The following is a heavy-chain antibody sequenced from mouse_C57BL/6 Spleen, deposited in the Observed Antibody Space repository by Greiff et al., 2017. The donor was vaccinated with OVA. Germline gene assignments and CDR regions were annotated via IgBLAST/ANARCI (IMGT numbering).Heavy chain of an antibody. V-gene: IGHV5-17*01. D-gene: IGHD4-1*01. Sequence: LVESGGGLVKPGGSLKLSCAASGFTFSDYGMHWVRQAPEKGLEWVAYISSGSSTIYYADTVEGRFTISRDNAKNTLFLQMTSLRSEDTAMYYCARSGTWYFDVWGTGTTVTVSS. CDR1: GFTFSDYG. J-gene: IGHJ1*03. CDR2: ISSGSSTI. CDR3: ARSGTWYFDV.